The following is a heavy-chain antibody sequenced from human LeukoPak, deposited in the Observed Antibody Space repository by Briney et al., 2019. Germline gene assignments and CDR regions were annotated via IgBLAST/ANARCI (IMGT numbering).Heavy chain of an antibody. V-gene: IGHV4-39*01. CDR3: ARGIVGATDVSFFDY. Sequence: SETLSLTCTVSGGSISSSDYYWGWIRQPPGKGLEWIGSIYYSGSTYYKPSLKSRVSISVHTSKRQFSLKLSSVTAADTAVYYCARGIVGATDVSFFDYWGQGTLVTVSS. J-gene: IGHJ4*02. CDR2: IYYSGST. CDR1: GGSISSSDYY. D-gene: IGHD1-26*01.